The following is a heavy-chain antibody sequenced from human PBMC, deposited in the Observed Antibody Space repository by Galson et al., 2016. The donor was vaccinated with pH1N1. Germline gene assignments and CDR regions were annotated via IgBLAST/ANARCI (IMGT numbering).Heavy chain of an antibody. CDR3: ARGLGLAVAASKWLDP. J-gene: IGHJ5*02. V-gene: IGHV1-69*06. CDR1: GGIFSNYA. CDR2: IIPIFATV. D-gene: IGHD6-19*01. Sequence: SVKVSCKASGGIFSNYAINWVRQAPGQGLEWMGGIIPIFATVNYAQKFRGRVTITADKSTSTAYMELRSLRSEDTAVYYCARGLGLAVAASKWLDPWGQGTLVTVSS.